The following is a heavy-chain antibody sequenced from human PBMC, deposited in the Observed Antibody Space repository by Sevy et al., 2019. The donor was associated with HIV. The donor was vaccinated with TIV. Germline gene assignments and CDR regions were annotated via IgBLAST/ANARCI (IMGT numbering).Heavy chain of an antibody. CDR2: ISSSGSTI. Sequence: GGSLRLSCAASGFTFNTYEMNWVRKAPGKGLEWVSYISSSGSTIYYADSVKGRLPISRENAKNSLYLQMNSLRAEDTAVYYCARGEWVGVHYWGQGTLVTVSS. D-gene: IGHD1-26*01. J-gene: IGHJ4*02. CDR3: ARGEWVGVHY. V-gene: IGHV3-48*03. CDR1: GFTFNTYE.